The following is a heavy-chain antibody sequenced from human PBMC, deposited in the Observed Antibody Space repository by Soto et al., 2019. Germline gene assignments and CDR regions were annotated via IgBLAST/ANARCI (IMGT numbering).Heavy chain of an antibody. D-gene: IGHD2-8*02. Sequence: PGGSLRLSCAASGFTFSSYAMTWVRQAPGKGLEWVAVILYDGSNKYYADSVKGRFTISRDNSKNTLYLQMNSLRAEDTAVYYCAKDRGYCTGGTCALFDYWGQGTLVTVSS. V-gene: IGHV3-30*18. CDR1: GFTFSSYA. CDR3: AKDRGYCTGGTCALFDY. J-gene: IGHJ4*02. CDR2: ILYDGSNK.